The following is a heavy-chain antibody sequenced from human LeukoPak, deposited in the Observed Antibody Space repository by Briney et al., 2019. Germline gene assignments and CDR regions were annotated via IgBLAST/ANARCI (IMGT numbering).Heavy chain of an antibody. D-gene: IGHD3-9*01. CDR1: GCSISSGGYN. J-gene: IGHJ5*02. CDR2: IYYSGST. CDR3: AKDYSDYDILPGIDP. V-gene: IGHV4-31*03. Sequence: SETLSLTCTASGCSISSGGYNWSRIRQHPGKGLEWIGYIYYSGSTYYNPSLKSRVTISVDTSKSQFSLKLSSVTAADTVVYYWAKDYSDYDILPGIDPWGQGTLVTVSS.